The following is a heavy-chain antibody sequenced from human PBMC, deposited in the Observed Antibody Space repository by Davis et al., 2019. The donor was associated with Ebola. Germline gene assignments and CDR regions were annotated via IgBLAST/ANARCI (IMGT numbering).Heavy chain of an antibody. CDR3: ARDPYGPRRAFDY. CDR1: GFTFSNYD. J-gene: IGHJ4*02. V-gene: IGHV3-13*05. D-gene: IGHD4-17*01. CDR2: IGTAGDP. Sequence: GESLKISCAASGFTFSNYDMHWVRQATGKGLEWVSGIGTAGDPYYAGSVKGRFTISRDNAKNSLYLQMNSLRDEDTAVYYCARDPYGPRRAFDYWGQGTLVTVSS.